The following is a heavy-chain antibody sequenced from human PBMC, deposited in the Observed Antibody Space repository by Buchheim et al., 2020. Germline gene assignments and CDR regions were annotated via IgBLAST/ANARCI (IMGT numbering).Heavy chain of an antibody. D-gene: IGHD4-23*01. CDR2: ISSSGSTI. CDR3: AREHRTVVTPAYDL. J-gene: IGHJ2*01. V-gene: IGHV3-48*03. CDR1: GFTFSSYE. Sequence: VQLVESGGGVVQPGGSLRLSCAASGFTFSSYEMNWVRQAPGKGLEWVSYISSSGSTIYYADSVKGRFTISRDNAKNSLYLQMNSLRAEDTAVYYCAREHRTVVTPAYDLWGRGTL.